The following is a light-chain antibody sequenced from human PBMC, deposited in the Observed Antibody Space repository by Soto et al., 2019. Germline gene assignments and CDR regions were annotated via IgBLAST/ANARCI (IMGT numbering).Light chain of an antibody. Sequence: QSVLTQPPSASGTPGQRVTISCSGSSSNIGSNYVYWYQQLPGTAPKLLIYRNNQRPSGVPDRFSGSKSGTSASLAISGLRSEDEADYYCAAWDDSSNGVFGGGTKLTVL. J-gene: IGLJ3*02. V-gene: IGLV1-47*01. CDR2: RNN. CDR3: AAWDDSSNGV. CDR1: SSNIGSNY.